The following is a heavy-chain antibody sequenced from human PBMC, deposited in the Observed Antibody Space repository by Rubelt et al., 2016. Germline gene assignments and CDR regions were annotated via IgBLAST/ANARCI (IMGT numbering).Heavy chain of an antibody. J-gene: IGHJ2*01. CDR2: ISASGGST. V-gene: IGHV3-23*01. D-gene: IGHD3-16*01. CDR3: ARDISHFGGDYRYFDI. Sequence: RGLEWVSAISASGGSTHYADSVKGRFTISRDNAKNLLFLQMNSLRDEDTALYYCARDISHFGGDYRYFDIWGRGTLVTVSS.